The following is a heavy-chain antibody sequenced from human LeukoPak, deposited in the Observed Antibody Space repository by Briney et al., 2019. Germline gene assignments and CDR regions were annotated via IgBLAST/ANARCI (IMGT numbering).Heavy chain of an antibody. Sequence: GGSLRLSCAASGFTFINFAMTWVRQSPGKGLEWVSFIDGSGDRTSYADSVKGRFTISRDNSKNTLSLQMHSLRVEDAAVYYCAKTLVPPAHLDSNFYFYGMDVWGEGTAVTVSS. CDR3: AKTLVPPAHLDSNFYFYGMDV. D-gene: IGHD4/OR15-4a*01. V-gene: IGHV3-23*01. CDR2: IDGSGDRT. J-gene: IGHJ6*04. CDR1: GFTFINFA.